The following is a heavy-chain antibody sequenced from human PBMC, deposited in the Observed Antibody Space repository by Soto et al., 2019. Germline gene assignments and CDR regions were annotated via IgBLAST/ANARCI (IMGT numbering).Heavy chain of an antibody. CDR2: ISAYNGNT. Sequence: ASVKVSCKASGYTFTIYGISWVLQAPGQGLEWMGWISAYNGNTNYAQKLQGRVTMTTDTSTSTAYMELRSLRSDDTAVYYCARVSAGHYNYGMDVWGQGTTVTVSS. CDR3: ARVSAGHYNYGMDV. CDR1: GYTFTIYG. D-gene: IGHD6-13*01. V-gene: IGHV1-18*01. J-gene: IGHJ6*02.